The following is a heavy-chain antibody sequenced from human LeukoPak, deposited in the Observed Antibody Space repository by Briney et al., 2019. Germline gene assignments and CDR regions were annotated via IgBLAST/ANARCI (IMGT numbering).Heavy chain of an antibody. V-gene: IGHV3-23*01. CDR2: ISGSGGST. CDR3: AKGYSSSRADAFDI. J-gene: IGHJ3*02. D-gene: IGHD6-6*01. CDR1: GFTFSIYA. Sequence: GGSLRLSCAASGFTFSIYAIHWVRQAPGKGLEWVSAISGSGGSTYYADSVKGRFTISRDNSKNALYLQMNSLRAEDTAVYYCAKGYSSSRADAFDIWGQGTMVTVYS.